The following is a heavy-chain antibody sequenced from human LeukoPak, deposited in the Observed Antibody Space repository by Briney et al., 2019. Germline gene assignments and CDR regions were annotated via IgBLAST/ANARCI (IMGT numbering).Heavy chain of an antibody. V-gene: IGHV3-15*01. D-gene: IGHD1-26*01. Sequence: PGGSLRLSCAASGLTFRNSWMSWVRQAPGKGLEWVGRIRSKSDGGTTDYAAFVNGRFTISRDDSKNTVYLHINSLNTEDTAVYYCTTQWELPDWGQGTLVTVSS. CDR1: GLTFRNSW. CDR3: TTQWELPD. J-gene: IGHJ4*02. CDR2: IRSKSDGGTT.